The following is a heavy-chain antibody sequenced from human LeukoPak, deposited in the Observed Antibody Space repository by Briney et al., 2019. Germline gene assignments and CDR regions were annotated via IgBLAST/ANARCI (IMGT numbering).Heavy chain of an antibody. J-gene: IGHJ4*02. CDR2: IYTSGST. D-gene: IGHD6-13*01. CDR1: GGSISSYD. V-gene: IGHV4-4*07. Sequence: SETLSLTCTVSGGSISSYDWSWIRQPAGKGLEWIGRIYTSGSTNYNPSLKSRVSMSVDTSKRQFSLKLSSVTAADTAVYYCARVTGYVMEDYFDYWGQGTLVTVSS. CDR3: ARVTGYVMEDYFDY.